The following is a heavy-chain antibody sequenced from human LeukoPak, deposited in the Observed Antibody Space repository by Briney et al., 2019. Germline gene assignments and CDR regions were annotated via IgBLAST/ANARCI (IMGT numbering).Heavy chain of an antibody. CDR3: ARAYMTATRHFDY. V-gene: IGHV1-69*13. D-gene: IGHD2-21*02. Sequence: ASVKVSCKASGDTFSSYTISWVRQAPGQGLEWMGGIIPIFGSANYAQKFQGRVTITAGESTSTAYMELSSLRSEDTAMYYCARAYMTATRHFDYWGQGTLVTVSS. CDR1: GDTFSSYT. CDR2: IIPIFGSA. J-gene: IGHJ4*02.